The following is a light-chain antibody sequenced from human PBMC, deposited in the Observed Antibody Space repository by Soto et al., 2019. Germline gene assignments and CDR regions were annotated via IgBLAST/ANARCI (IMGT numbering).Light chain of an antibody. Sequence: AIPMTQTTSSLNSSSGARVTITFRASQGISSYLAWYQQKPGKAPKLLIYDASSLESGVPSRFSGSGSGTEFTLTISSRQPDEFATYFCQQYNSYWTFGQGTKVDIK. CDR1: QGISSY. V-gene: IGKV1-8*01. CDR3: QQYNSYWT. CDR2: DAS. J-gene: IGKJ1*01.